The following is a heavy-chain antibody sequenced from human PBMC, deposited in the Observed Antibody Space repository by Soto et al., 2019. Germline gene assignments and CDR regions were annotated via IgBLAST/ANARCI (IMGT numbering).Heavy chain of an antibody. CDR2: IIGSGAST. Sequence: EVQLLESGGGLVQPGGSLRLSCAASGFTFSSYAMSWVRQAPGKGLEWVSVIIGSGASTYYADSVRGRFTISRDNSKNTLYLQMNSLRAEDTAVYYCAKDRDGAAAGPTKFYGMDVWGQGTTVTVSS. CDR3: AKDRDGAAAGPTKFYGMDV. V-gene: IGHV3-23*01. CDR1: GFTFSSYA. D-gene: IGHD6-13*01. J-gene: IGHJ6*02.